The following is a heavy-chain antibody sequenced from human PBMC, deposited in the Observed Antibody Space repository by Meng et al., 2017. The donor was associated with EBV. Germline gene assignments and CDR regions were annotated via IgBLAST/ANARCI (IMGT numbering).Heavy chain of an antibody. D-gene: IGHD3-10*01. CDR3: ASESGRGFTPDY. Sequence: GRVKHSGAEVKKPGSAVKVSCRTSGGTFRSDAVSWVRQAPGQGLEWMGWLIPMSGAPHYAQKFQDRVTIIADESTSTHSMELNNLRFEDTAMYYCASESGRGFTPDYWGQGTLVTVSS. V-gene: IGHV1-69*01. CDR1: GGTFRSDA. CDR2: LIPMSGAP. J-gene: IGHJ4*02.